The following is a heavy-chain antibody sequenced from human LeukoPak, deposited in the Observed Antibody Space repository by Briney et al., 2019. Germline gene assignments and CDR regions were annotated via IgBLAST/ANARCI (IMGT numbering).Heavy chain of an antibody. Sequence: SETLSLTCAVYGGSFSGYYWSWIRQPPGKGLEWIGEINHSGSTNYNPSLKSRVTISVDTSKNQFSLKLSSVTAADTAVYYCARGRVVTMVRGVIIGERDYWGQGTLVTVSS. CDR3: ARGRVVTMVRGVIIGERDY. D-gene: IGHD3-10*01. V-gene: IGHV4-34*01. J-gene: IGHJ4*02. CDR1: GGSFSGYY. CDR2: INHSGST.